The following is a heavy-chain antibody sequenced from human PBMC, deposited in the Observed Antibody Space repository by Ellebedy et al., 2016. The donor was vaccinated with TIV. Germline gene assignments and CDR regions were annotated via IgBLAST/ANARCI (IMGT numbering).Heavy chain of an antibody. J-gene: IGHJ4*02. Sequence: MPGGSLRLSCTVSGGSISSYYWSWIRQPPGKGLEWIGYIYYSGSTNYNPSLKSRVTISVDTSKNQFSLKLSSVTAADTAVYYCARLEEQWLIIDYWGQGTLVTVSS. CDR3: ARLEEQWLIIDY. CDR1: GGSISSYY. CDR2: IYYSGST. V-gene: IGHV4-59*08. D-gene: IGHD6-19*01.